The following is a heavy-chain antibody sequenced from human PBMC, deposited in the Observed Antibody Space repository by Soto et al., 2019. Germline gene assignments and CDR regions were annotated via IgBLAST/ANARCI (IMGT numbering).Heavy chain of an antibody. J-gene: IGHJ6*02. CDR3: EEELGYGKLSVV. D-gene: IGHD4-17*01. CDR1: GDTFKNCV. V-gene: IGHV1-69*01. CDR2: IIPLFGTT. Sequence: QVQVVQSGVEVRRPGSSVKVSCKASGDTFKNCVISWVRQAPGQGLEWMGGIIPLFGTTDFAQRFQGRLTITTDESTTTVSMELSRLRSEDSATHYCEEELGYGKLSVVWGQGTTVHASS.